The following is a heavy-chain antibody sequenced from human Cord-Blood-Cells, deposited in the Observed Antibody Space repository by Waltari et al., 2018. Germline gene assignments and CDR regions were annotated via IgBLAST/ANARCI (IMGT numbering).Heavy chain of an antibody. CDR3: ASRHCRSTSCYLYNWFDP. V-gene: IGHV4-4*02. CDR2: IYQSGRP. CDR1: GGSISSSNW. D-gene: IGHD2-2*01. J-gene: IGHJ5*02. Sequence: QVQLQESGPGLVKPSGTLSLTCAVSGGSISSSNWWSWVRQPPGKGLEWIGEIYQSGRPNYNPSLKSRVTISVDKSKNQFSLKLSSVTAADTAVYYCASRHCRSTSCYLYNWFDPWGQGTLVTVSS.